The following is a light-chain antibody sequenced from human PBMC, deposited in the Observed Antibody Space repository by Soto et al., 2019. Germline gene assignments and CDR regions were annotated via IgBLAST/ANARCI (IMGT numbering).Light chain of an antibody. J-gene: IGLJ1*01. CDR1: SSNIGGNS. Sequence: QSALTQPPSASGTPGQRVTISCPGSSSNIGGNSVNWYQQLPGTAPKLLIQSNNQRPSGVPDRFSGSKSGASGSLAISGLQSEDEADYYCAAWDDSLNGFVFGTGTKVT. CDR2: SNN. V-gene: IGLV1-44*01. CDR3: AAWDDSLNGFV.